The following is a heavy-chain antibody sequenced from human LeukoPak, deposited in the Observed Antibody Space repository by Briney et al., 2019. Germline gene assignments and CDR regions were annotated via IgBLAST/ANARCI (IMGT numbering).Heavy chain of an antibody. V-gene: IGHV3-7*01. J-gene: IGHJ4*02. CDR2: IKEDGSEK. CDR1: GFTCSSYW. D-gene: IGHD1-26*01. Sequence: GGSLRLSCAAAGFTCSSYWMNGVRQAPGKGLEWVATIKEDGSEKYYVDSVKGRFTISRDNAKNSLYLQLNSMRAEDTAVYYCATRGSYLDYWGQGTLVTVSS. CDR3: ATRGSYLDY.